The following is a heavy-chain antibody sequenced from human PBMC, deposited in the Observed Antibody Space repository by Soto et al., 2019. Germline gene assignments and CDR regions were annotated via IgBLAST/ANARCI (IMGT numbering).Heavy chain of an antibody. Sequence: ASVKVSCKASGGTFSNSAINWVRQATGQGLEWMGWMNPNSGNTGYAQKFQGRVTMTRNTSISTAYMELSSLRSEDTAVYYCARVSFDSSGYYPPSRDYWGQGTLVTVSS. V-gene: IGHV1-8*02. CDR1: GGTFSNSA. CDR3: ARVSFDSSGYYPPSRDY. J-gene: IGHJ4*02. D-gene: IGHD3-22*01. CDR2: MNPNSGNT.